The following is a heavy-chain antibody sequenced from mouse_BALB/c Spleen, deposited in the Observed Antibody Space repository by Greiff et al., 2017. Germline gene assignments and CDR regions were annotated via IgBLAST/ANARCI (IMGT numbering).Heavy chain of an antibody. D-gene: IGHD2-3*01. CDR2: IYPGDGDT. CDR1: GYAFSSYW. Sequence: QVQLVESGAELVRPGSSVKISCKASGYAFSSYWMNWVKQRPGQGLEWIGQIYPGDGDTNYNGKFKGKATLTADKSSSTAYMQLSSLTSEDSAVYFCARKRGWNYAMDYWGQGTSVTVSS. J-gene: IGHJ4*01. V-gene: IGHV1-80*01. CDR3: ARKRGWNYAMDY.